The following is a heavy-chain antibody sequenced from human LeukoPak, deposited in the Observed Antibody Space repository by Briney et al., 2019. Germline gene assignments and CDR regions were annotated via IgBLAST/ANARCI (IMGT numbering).Heavy chain of an antibody. Sequence: TGGSLRLSCAASGFTFSSYAMSWVRQAPGKGLEWVSAISGSGGSTYYADSVKGRFTISRDNSKNTPYLQMNSLRAGDTAVYYCAKVPTIYYGSYDNWFDPWGQGTLVTVSS. CDR1: GFTFSSYA. J-gene: IGHJ5*02. V-gene: IGHV3-23*01. CDR2: ISGSGGST. CDR3: AKVPTIYYGSYDNWFDP. D-gene: IGHD3-10*01.